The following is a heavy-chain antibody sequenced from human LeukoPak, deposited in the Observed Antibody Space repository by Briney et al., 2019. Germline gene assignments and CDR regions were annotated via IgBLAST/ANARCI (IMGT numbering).Heavy chain of an antibody. D-gene: IGHD3-22*01. CDR2: IYGGDST. CDR1: GFIVRGNY. J-gene: IGHJ4*02. V-gene: IGHV3-53*01. Sequence: GGSLRLSCAASGFIVRGNYMSWVRQAPGEGLEWVSIIYGGDSTYYADSVKGRFTISRDNSKNTLYLQMNSLRAEDTAVYYCAKYGYYDSSGHDYWGQGTLVTVSS. CDR3: AKYGYYDSSGHDY.